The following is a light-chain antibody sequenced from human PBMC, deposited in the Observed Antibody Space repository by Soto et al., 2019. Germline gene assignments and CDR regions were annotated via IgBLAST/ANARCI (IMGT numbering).Light chain of an antibody. V-gene: IGKV3-11*01. CDR1: QSVSTS. CDR3: QVRDVWPS. CDR2: DAS. Sequence: IVLTQSPATLSLSPGERAALSCRASQSVSTSLAWYQHKPGQAPRLFIYDASKRAPGLPARFSGSGSGTDFTLTISILELEDFAVYYCQVRDVWPSFGQGTKVEIK. J-gene: IGKJ1*01.